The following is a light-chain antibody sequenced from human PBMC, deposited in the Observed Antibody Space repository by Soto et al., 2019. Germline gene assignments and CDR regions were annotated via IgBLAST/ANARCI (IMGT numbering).Light chain of an antibody. CDR1: QSISDT. V-gene: IGKV3-15*01. CDR2: GAS. J-gene: IGKJ1*01. CDR3: QQYNNWPWT. Sequence: EIVMTQSPATLSVSPGERATLSCRARQSISDTLAWYQQKPGQAPRLLIHGASTRATGFPGRFSGSGSGTDFTLTISSLQSEDFAVYYCQQYNNWPWTFGQGTKVDNK.